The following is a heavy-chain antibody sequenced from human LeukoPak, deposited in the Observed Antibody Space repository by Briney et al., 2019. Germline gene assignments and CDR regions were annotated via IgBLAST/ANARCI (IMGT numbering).Heavy chain of an antibody. V-gene: IGHV3-30*02. D-gene: IGHD6-13*01. CDR3: AKDHHIAAAGNYFDY. Sequence: GGSLRLSCAASGFTFSSYGMHWVRQAPGKGLEWVAFIRYDGSNKYYADSVKGRFTISRDNSKNTLYLQMNSLRAEDTAVYYCAKDHHIAAAGNYFDYWGQGTLVTVSS. CDR2: IRYDGSNK. CDR1: GFTFSSYG. J-gene: IGHJ4*02.